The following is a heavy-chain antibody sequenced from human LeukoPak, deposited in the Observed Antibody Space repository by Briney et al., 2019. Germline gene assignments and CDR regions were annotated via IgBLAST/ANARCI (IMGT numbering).Heavy chain of an antibody. CDR3: ARLEERFLEWFDY. Sequence: SETLSLTCAVSGGSISSSNWWSWVRQPPGKGLEWIGEIYHSGSTNYNPSLKSRVTISVNKSKNQFSLKLSSVTAADTAVYYCARLEERFLEWFDYWGQGTLVTVSS. CDR1: GGSISSSNW. D-gene: IGHD3-3*01. J-gene: IGHJ4*02. V-gene: IGHV4-4*02. CDR2: IYHSGST.